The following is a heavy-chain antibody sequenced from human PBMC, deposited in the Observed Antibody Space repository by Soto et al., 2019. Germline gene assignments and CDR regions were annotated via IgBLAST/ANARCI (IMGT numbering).Heavy chain of an antibody. CDR1: GDSVSSNSAA. CDR2: TYYRSKWYN. D-gene: IGHD6-13*01. Sequence: SQTLSLTCAISGDSVSSNSAAWNWIRQSPSRGLEWLGRTYYRSKWYNDYAVSVKGRITINPDTSKNQFSLQLNSVTPEDTAVYYCARVVGAAAGTFYYYMDVWGKGTTVTVSS. V-gene: IGHV6-1*01. CDR3: ARVVGAAAGTFYYYMDV. J-gene: IGHJ6*03.